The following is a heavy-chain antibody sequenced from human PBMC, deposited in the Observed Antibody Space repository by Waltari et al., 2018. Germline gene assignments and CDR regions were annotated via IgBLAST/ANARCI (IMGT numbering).Heavy chain of an antibody. D-gene: IGHD6-13*01. V-gene: IGHV3-21*01. J-gene: IGHJ5*02. CDR2: ISSSSSYI. CDR3: ARDDWGYSSSWYFGVGHENNWFDP. Sequence: EVQLVESGGGLVKPGGSLRLSCAASGFTFSSYSMNWVRQAPGKGLEWVSSISSSSSYICYADSGKGRFTIARDDAKNSLYLQMNSLRAEDTAVYYCARDDWGYSSSWYFGVGHENNWFDPWGQGTLVTVSS. CDR1: GFTFSSYS.